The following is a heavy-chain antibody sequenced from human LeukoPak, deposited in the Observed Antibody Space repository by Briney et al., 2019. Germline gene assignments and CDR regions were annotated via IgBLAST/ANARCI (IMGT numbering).Heavy chain of an antibody. Sequence: PGGSLRLSCAASGFTFSSYSMNWVRQAPGKGLEGVSPISSSSSYIYYADSVKGRFTISRDNAKNSLYLQMNSLRAEDTAVYYCAREGFLEWLAYDYWGQGTLVTVSS. V-gene: IGHV3-21*01. D-gene: IGHD3-3*01. CDR3: AREGFLEWLAYDY. CDR1: GFTFSSYS. CDR2: ISSSSSYI. J-gene: IGHJ4*02.